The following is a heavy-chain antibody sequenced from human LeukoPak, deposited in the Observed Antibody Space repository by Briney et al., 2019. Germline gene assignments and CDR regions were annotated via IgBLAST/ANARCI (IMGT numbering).Heavy chain of an antibody. CDR3: ARDQEYAQLWPTNFDY. D-gene: IGHD5-18*01. J-gene: IGHJ4*02. Sequence: PGRSLRLSCAASGFTFSSYGMHWVRQAPGKGLEWVAVIWYDGGNKYYADSVKGRFTISRDNSKNTLYLQMNSLRAEDTAVYYCARDQEYAQLWPTNFDYWGQGTPVTVSS. CDR1: GFTFSSYG. CDR2: IWYDGGNK. V-gene: IGHV3-33*01.